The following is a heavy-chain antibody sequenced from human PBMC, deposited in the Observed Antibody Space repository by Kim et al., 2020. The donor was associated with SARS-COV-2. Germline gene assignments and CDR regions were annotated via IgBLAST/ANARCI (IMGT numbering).Heavy chain of an antibody. Sequence: GGSLRLSCAASGFTFSSYAMSWVRQAPGKGLEWVSAISGSGGSTYYADSVKGRFTISRDNSKNTLYLQMNSLRAEDTAVYYCVLYCSSTSCPRNGYYYGMDVWGQGTTVTVSS. D-gene: IGHD2-2*01. CDR3: VLYCSSTSCPRNGYYYGMDV. CDR1: GFTFSSYA. J-gene: IGHJ6*02. V-gene: IGHV3-23*01. CDR2: ISGSGGST.